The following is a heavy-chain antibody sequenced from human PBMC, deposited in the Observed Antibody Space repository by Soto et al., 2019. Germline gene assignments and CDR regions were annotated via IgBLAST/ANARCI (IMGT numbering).Heavy chain of an antibody. J-gene: IGHJ6*02. Sequence: ASVKVSCKASGYTFTSYDINWVRQATGQGLEWMGWMNPNSGNTGYAQKFQGRVTMTRNTSISTAYMGLSSLRSEDTAVYYCARGLFDFWSGYHKPLYGMDVWGQGTTVTVSS. D-gene: IGHD3-3*01. V-gene: IGHV1-8*01. CDR1: GYTFTSYD. CDR3: ARGLFDFWSGYHKPLYGMDV. CDR2: MNPNSGNT.